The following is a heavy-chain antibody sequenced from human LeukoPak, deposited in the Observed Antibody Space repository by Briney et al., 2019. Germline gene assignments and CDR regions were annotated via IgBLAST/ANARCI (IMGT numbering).Heavy chain of an antibody. Sequence: GGSLRLSCSASGFTFSSYAMHWVRQAPGKGLECVSGISSNGDSTNYADSVRGRFTISRDNPKSTLFLQMSSLRAEDTAFYYCVKGGGGDWGQGTLVTVSS. CDR1: GFTFSSYA. CDR2: ISSNGDST. J-gene: IGHJ4*02. D-gene: IGHD3-10*01. CDR3: VKGGGGD. V-gene: IGHV3-64D*06.